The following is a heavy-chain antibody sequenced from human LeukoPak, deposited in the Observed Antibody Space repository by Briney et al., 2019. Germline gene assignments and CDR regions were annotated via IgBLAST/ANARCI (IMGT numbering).Heavy chain of an antibody. V-gene: IGHV3-21*01. J-gene: IGHJ3*02. D-gene: IGHD3-3*01. CDR1: GSTFSSHS. CDR2: ISSSSSYT. CDR3: ARVSQQNTIFGVVIIRLDAFDI. Sequence: GGSLRLSCAASGSTFSSHSMNWVRQAPGKGLEWVSSISSSSSYTYYADSVKGRFTISRDNAKNSLYLQMNSLRAEDTAVYYCARVSQQNTIFGVVIIRLDAFDIWGQGTMVTVSS.